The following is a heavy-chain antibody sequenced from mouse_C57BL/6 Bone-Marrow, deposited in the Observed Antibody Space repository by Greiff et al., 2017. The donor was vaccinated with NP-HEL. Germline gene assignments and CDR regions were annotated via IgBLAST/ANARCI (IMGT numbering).Heavy chain of an antibody. D-gene: IGHD1-1*01. J-gene: IGHJ1*03. CDR1: GYTFTSYW. Sequence: QVQLQQPGAELVMPGASVKLSCKASGYTFTSYWMHWVKQRPGQGLEWIGEIDPSDSYTNYNQKFKGKSTLTVDKSSRTAYMQLSSLTSEDSAVYYCAREDPLYGSSPDWYFDVWGTGTTVTVSS. CDR2: IDPSDSYT. CDR3: AREDPLYGSSPDWYFDV. V-gene: IGHV1-69*01.